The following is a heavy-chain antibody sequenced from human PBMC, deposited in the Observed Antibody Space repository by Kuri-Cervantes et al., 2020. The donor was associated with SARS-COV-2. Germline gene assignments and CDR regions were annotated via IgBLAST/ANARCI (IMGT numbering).Heavy chain of an antibody. D-gene: IGHD3-3*01. CDR2: IYYSGST. Sequence: SETLSLTCTVSGGSISSYYWSWIRQPPGKGLEWIGYIYYSGSTNYNPSLKSRVTISVETSKNQFPLKLSSVTAADTAVYYCAMMGKRYYDFWSGYQTPPIFDYWGQGTLVTVSS. CDR1: GGSISSYY. V-gene: IGHV4-59*08. J-gene: IGHJ4*02. CDR3: AMMGKRYYDFWSGYQTPPIFDY.